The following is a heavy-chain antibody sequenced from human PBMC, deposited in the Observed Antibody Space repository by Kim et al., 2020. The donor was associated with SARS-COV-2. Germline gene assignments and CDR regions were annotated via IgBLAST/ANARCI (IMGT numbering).Heavy chain of an antibody. Sequence: SGPTLVNSTQTLTLTCTFSGFSLSTSGVGVGWIRQPPGHTLERHANIQRDDDKRYSPSLKSRPTITKDTSKNQVVLTMTNMDPVDTAKYYCAHRPSSWVGGWFDTWGEGTLVTVSS. CDR2: IQRDDDK. J-gene: IGHJ5*02. V-gene: IGHV2-5*02. D-gene: IGHD6-13*01. CDR1: GFSLSTSGVG. CDR3: AHRPSSWVGGWFDT.